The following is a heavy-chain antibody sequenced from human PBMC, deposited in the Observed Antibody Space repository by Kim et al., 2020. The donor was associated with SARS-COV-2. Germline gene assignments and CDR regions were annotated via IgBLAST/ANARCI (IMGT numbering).Heavy chain of an antibody. J-gene: IGHJ3*02. D-gene: IGHD3-10*01. CDR3: ARDLVHPYYGSGRSDI. CDR2: IIPIFGTA. Sequence: SVKVSCKASGGTFSSYAISWVRQAPGQGLEWMGGIIPIFGTANYAQKFQGRVTITADESTSTAYMELSSLRSEDTAVYYCARDLVHPYYGSGRSDIWGQGTMVTVSS. CDR1: GGTFSSYA. V-gene: IGHV1-69*13.